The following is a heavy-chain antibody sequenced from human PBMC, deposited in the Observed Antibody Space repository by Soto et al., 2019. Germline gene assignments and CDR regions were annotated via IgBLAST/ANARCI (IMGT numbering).Heavy chain of an antibody. Sequence: GGSLRLSCAASGFTFSSYWMHWVRQAPGKGLVWVSRINSDGSSTSYADSVKDRFTISRDNAKNTLYLQMNSLRAEDTAVYYCARDADLDSGWSSYNWFDPWGQGTLVTVSS. V-gene: IGHV3-74*01. J-gene: IGHJ5*02. D-gene: IGHD6-19*01. CDR3: ARDADLDSGWSSYNWFDP. CDR1: GFTFSSYW. CDR2: INSDGSST.